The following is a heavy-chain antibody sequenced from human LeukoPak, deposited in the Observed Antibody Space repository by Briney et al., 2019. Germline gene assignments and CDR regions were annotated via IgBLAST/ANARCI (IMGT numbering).Heavy chain of an antibody. D-gene: IGHD5-12*01. J-gene: IGHJ5*02. Sequence: GGSLRLSCAASGFTFSSYSMNWVRQAPGKGLEWVSSISSSGSYIYYADSVKGRFTISRDNAKNSLYLQMNSLRAEDTAVYYCARDSVVATIVDWFDPWGQGTLVTVSS. CDR2: ISSSGSYI. CDR1: GFTFSSYS. V-gene: IGHV3-21*01. CDR3: ARDSVVATIVDWFDP.